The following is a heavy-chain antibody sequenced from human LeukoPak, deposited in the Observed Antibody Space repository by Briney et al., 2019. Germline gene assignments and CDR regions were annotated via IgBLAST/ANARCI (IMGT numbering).Heavy chain of an antibody. CDR3: ARNSYDYVWGSYRSHNWFDP. D-gene: IGHD3-16*02. Sequence: SETLSLTCTASGGSISSYYWSWIRQPPGKGLEWIGYIYYSGSTNYNPSLKSRVTISVDTSKNQFSLKLSSVTAADTAVYYCARNSYDYVWGSYRSHNWFDPWGQGTLVTVSS. V-gene: IGHV4-59*01. J-gene: IGHJ5*02. CDR1: GGSISSYY. CDR2: IYYSGST.